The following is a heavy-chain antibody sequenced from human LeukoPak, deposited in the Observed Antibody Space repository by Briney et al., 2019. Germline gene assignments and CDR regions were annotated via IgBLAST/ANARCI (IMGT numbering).Heavy chain of an antibody. CDR2: ISSSSSYI. CDR3: ASTPRGY. J-gene: IGHJ4*02. D-gene: IGHD3-10*01. Sequence: GGSLRLSCAASGFTFSSYSMNWVRQAPGKGLEWVSSISSSSSYIHYADSVKGRFTISRDNAKNSLYLQMNSLRAEDTAVYYCASTPRGYWGQGTLVTVSS. CDR1: GFTFSSYS. V-gene: IGHV3-21*01.